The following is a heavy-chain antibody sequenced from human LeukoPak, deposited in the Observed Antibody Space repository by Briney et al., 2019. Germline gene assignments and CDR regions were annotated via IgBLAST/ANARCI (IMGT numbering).Heavy chain of an antibody. J-gene: IGHJ4*02. CDR2: ISGSGGST. D-gene: IGHD6-6*01. Sequence: PGGSPRLSCAASGFPFSNYFMSWIRQAPGKGLVWVSAISGSGGSTYYADSVKGRFTISRDNSKNTLYLQMNSLRAEDTAVYYCAKNQMSYSSSSSCDYWGQGTLVTVSS. CDR3: AKNQMSYSSSSSCDY. V-gene: IGHV3-23*01. CDR1: GFPFSNYF.